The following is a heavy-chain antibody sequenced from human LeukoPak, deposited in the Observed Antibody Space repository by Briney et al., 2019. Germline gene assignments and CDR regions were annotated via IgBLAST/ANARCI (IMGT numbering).Heavy chain of an antibody. CDR2: IYYSGST. Sequence: SETLSLTCTVSGGSISGYYWSWIRQPPGKGLEWIGYIYYSGSTSYNPSLKSRVTVSVDTSKNQFSLKMSSVTAADTAVYFCARGGPPGYYYDYYMDVWGKGTTVTISS. V-gene: IGHV4-59*01. CDR3: ARGGPPGYYYDYYMDV. J-gene: IGHJ6*03. CDR1: GGSISGYY.